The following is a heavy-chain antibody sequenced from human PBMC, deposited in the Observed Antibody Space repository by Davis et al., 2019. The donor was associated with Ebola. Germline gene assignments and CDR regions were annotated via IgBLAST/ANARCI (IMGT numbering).Heavy chain of an antibody. J-gene: IGHJ2*01. Sequence: GESLKISCQGSGYSFTNFWISWVRQMPGKGLEWMGRLNPSDSYVDYSPSFQGHVTISVDKSINTAYLQWSSLKASDTAIYYCARLNFWSALYWHFDLWGRGTLVTVSS. CDR2: LNPSDSYV. CDR1: GYSFTNFW. V-gene: IGHV5-10-1*01. D-gene: IGHD3-3*01. CDR3: ARLNFWSALYWHFDL.